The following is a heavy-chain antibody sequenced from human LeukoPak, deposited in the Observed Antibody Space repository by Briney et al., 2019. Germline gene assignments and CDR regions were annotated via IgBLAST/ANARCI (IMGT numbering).Heavy chain of an antibody. D-gene: IGHD1-1*01. CDR1: GFTVSSNY. CDR3: ARVEVRDGFDY. Sequence: GGSLRLSCAASGFTVSSNYMSWVRQAPGKGLEWVSVIYSGGSTYYADSVKGRFTISGDNSKNTLYLQMNSLRAEDTAVYYCARVEVRDGFDYWGQGTLVTVSS. V-gene: IGHV3-53*01. CDR2: IYSGGST. J-gene: IGHJ4*02.